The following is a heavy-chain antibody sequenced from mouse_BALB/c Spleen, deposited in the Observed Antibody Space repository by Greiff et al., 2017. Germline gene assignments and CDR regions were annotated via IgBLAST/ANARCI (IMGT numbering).Heavy chain of an antibody. Sequence: VKLVESGPGLVAPSQSLTITCTASGFSFTGYGVNWVRQPPGKGLEWLGMIWGDGSTDYNSALKSRLSISKDNSKSQVSLKMNSLQTDDTASYYCARDGYYWFAYWGQGTLVTVSA. D-gene: IGHD2-3*01. CDR2: IWGDGST. CDR1: GFSFTGYG. V-gene: IGHV2-6-7*01. J-gene: IGHJ3*01. CDR3: ARDGYYWFAY.